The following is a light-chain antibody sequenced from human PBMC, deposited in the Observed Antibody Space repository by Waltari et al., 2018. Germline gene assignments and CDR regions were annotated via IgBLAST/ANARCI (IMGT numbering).Light chain of an antibody. CDR3: QQVNSYPRT. CDR2: TAS. CDR1: QDIGTS. J-gene: IGKJ5*01. Sequence: IQLTQSPSSLSASVGDSVTITCRASQDIGTSLAWFQQKPGRAPDLLIYTASTLQSGVPSRFSGSGSGTHFTLTIGSLHPEDFATYFCQQVNSYPRTFGQGTRLEIK. V-gene: IGKV1-9*01.